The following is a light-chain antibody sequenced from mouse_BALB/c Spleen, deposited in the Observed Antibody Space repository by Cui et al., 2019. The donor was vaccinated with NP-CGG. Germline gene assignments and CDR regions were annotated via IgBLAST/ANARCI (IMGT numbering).Light chain of an antibody. J-gene: IGLJ1*01. CDR3: ALWYSNLWV. CDR2: GTN. Sequence: QAVVTQESALTTSPGETVTLTCRSSTGAVTTSNYANWVQEKPDHLFTGLIGGTNNRAPGVPARFSGSLIGDKAALTITGAQTEDEAIYFCALWYSNLWVFGVGTKLTVL. V-gene: IGLV1*01. CDR1: TGAVTTSNY.